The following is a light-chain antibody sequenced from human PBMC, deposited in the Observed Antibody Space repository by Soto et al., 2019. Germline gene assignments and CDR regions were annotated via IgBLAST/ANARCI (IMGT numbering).Light chain of an antibody. V-gene: IGKV3-11*01. CDR3: QQRSSWPLT. Sequence: DIVLTQSPATLSLSPGERATLSCRASQSVDNYLAWYQQKPGQGPRLLIYDATNRATGIPARFSGSGSGTDLIITISSLEPEDFEVYYCQQRSSWPLTFGQGTKVDIK. CDR1: QSVDNY. CDR2: DAT. J-gene: IGKJ1*01.